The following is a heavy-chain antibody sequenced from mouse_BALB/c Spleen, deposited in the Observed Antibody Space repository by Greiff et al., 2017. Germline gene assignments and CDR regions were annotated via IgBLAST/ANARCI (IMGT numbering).Heavy chain of an antibody. CDR1: GFTFSSYA. J-gene: IGHJ2*01. V-gene: IGHV5-6-5*01. Sequence: DVMLVESGGGLVKPGGSLKLSCAASGFTFSSYAMSWVRQTPEKRLEWVASISSGGSTYYPDSVKGRFTISRDNARNILYLQMSSLRSEDTAMYYWARGGDSSGFDYWGQGTTLTVSS. CDR2: ISSGGST. CDR3: ARGGDSSGFDY. D-gene: IGHD3-2*01.